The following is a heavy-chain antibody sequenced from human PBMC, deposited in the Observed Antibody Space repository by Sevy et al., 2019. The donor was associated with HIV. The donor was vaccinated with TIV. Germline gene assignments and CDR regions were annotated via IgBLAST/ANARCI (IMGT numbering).Heavy chain of an antibody. CDR3: ARDSYYYDMHSSYRPPDY. Sequence: ASVKVSCKASGYNFNTYGITWVRQAPGQGLEWVGWIGVNNGKTNYAARLRARISMTADTSTSTVYMELRTLTSDDTAMYFCARDSYYYDMHSSYRPPDYWGQGTLVTVSS. CDR1: GYNFNTYG. J-gene: IGHJ4*02. CDR2: IGVNNGKT. V-gene: IGHV1-18*01. D-gene: IGHD3-22*01.